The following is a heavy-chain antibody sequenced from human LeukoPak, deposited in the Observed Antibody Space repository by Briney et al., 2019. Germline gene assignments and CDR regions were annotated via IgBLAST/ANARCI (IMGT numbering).Heavy chain of an antibody. Sequence: PGGSLRLSCAASGFTFSSYGMHWVRQAPGKGLEWVAVIWYDGSNKYYADSVKGRLTISRDNSKNTLYLQMNSLRAEDTAVYYCARDMVRGVIITRGFDYWGQGTLVTVSS. CDR2: IWYDGSNK. CDR3: ARDMVRGVIITRGFDY. CDR1: GFTFSSYG. J-gene: IGHJ4*02. V-gene: IGHV3-33*01. D-gene: IGHD3-10*01.